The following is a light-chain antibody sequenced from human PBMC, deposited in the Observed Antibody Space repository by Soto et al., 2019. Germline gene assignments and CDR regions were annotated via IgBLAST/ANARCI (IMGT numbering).Light chain of an antibody. V-gene: IGLV1-47*01. CDR3: ASWGDSLSGYWV. CDR1: SSKFGRNY. CDR2: KND. J-gene: IGLJ3*02. Sequence: QSVLTQPPSASGTPGQSVTISCCESSSKFGRNYVYWYQQLPGTAPKLLIYKNDQRPSGVPDRFSGSKSGASASLAISGLQSEHEADYYCASWGDSLSGYWVFGGGTKLTVL.